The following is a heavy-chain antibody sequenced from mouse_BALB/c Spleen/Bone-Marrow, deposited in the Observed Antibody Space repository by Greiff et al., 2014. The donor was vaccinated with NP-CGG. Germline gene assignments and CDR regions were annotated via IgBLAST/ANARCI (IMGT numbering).Heavy chain of an antibody. D-gene: IGHD2-1*01. J-gene: IGHJ4*01. Sequence: DLVKPGASVKLSCKASGYTFTSYWINWIKQRPGQGLEWIGRIAPGSGSTYYNEMFKGKATLTVDTSSSTAYIQLSSLSSEDSAVYFCARFPIYYGNYGAMDYCGQGTSVTVSS. V-gene: IGHV1S41*01. CDR1: GYTFTSYW. CDR2: IAPGSGST. CDR3: ARFPIYYGNYGAMDY.